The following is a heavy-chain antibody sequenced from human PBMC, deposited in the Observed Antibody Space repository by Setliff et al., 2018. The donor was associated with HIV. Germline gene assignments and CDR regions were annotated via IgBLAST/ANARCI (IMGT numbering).Heavy chain of an antibody. V-gene: IGHV3-7*01. CDR3: ATQTGFYNSHWYDY. J-gene: IGHJ4*02. CDR2: IKQDGSDM. D-gene: IGHD6-13*01. Sequence: QPGGSLRLSCVASGLPFYNYWMTWLRRAPGRGLEWVANIKQDGSDMHYIESVKGRFTIFRDNAKNSVFLQMNSLRAEDTGVYYCATQTGFYNSHWYDYWGQGTMVTV. CDR1: GLPFYNYW.